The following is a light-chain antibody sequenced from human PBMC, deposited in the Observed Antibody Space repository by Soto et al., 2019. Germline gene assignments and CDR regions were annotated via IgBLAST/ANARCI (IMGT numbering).Light chain of an antibody. CDR2: DAS. J-gene: IGKJ4*01. CDR3: QQRSNWLT. Sequence: EIVLTQSPATLSLSPGERATLSCRASQSVSSYLAWYQQKPGQAPRLLIYDASNRATGIPDRFSGSRSGTDFTLTISSLEPEDFAVYYCQQRSNWLTFGGGTKVEIE. CDR1: QSVSSY. V-gene: IGKV3-11*01.